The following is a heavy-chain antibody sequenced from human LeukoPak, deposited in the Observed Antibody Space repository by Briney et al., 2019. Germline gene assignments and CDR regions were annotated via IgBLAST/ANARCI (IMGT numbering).Heavy chain of an antibody. J-gene: IGHJ4*02. Sequence: GGSLRLCCAASGLTVSSNSMRWVRQAPGKGLEWVSVIYSGGDIFYADSVKGRFTISRDNSKNTVYLQMNNLRAEDTAVYFCARDRGTSGYIFDYWGRGTLVTVSS. D-gene: IGHD3-22*01. V-gene: IGHV3-53*01. CDR1: GLTVSSNS. CDR2: IYSGGDI. CDR3: ARDRGTSGYIFDY.